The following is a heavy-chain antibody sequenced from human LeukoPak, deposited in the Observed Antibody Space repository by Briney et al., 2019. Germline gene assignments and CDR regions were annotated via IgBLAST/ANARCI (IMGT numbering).Heavy chain of an antibody. CDR3: ARGIAVAGGYYYYGMDV. Sequence: ASVKVSCKASGYTFTGYYMHWVRQAPGQGLEWMGWINPNSGGTNYAQKFQGWDTKTRDTSISTAYMELSRLRSDDTAVYYCARGIAVAGGYYYYGMDVWGKGTTVTVSS. CDR2: INPNSGGT. J-gene: IGHJ6*04. D-gene: IGHD6-19*01. V-gene: IGHV1-2*04. CDR1: GYTFTGYY.